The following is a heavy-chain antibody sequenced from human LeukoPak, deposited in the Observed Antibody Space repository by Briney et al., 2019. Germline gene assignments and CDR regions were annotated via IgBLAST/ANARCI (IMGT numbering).Heavy chain of an antibody. V-gene: IGHV1-2*02. CDR1: GYTFTGYY. CDR2: INPNSGGT. Sequence: ASVKVSCKASGYTFTGYYMHWVRQAPGQGLEWMGWINPNSGGTNYAQKFRGRVTMTRDTSISTAYMELSRLRSDDTAVYYCASWSLAAAGTGYFQHWGQGTLVTVSA. D-gene: IGHD6-13*01. J-gene: IGHJ1*01. CDR3: ASWSLAAAGTGYFQH.